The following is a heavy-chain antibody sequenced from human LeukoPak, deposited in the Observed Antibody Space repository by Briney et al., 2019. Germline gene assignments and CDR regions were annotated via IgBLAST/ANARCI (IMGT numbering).Heavy chain of an antibody. J-gene: IGHJ4*02. V-gene: IGHV3-23*01. CDR1: GFTFSDYA. D-gene: IGHD1-14*01. Sequence: GGSLRLSCAASGFTFSDYAMTWVRQAPGKGLEWVSSISGSGSRTYYTESVKGRFTISRDNSKNTLYLQMNSLRADETAIYYCASRPRADIGPLDFWGQGTLVTVSP. CDR2: ISGSGSRT. CDR3: ASRPRADIGPLDF.